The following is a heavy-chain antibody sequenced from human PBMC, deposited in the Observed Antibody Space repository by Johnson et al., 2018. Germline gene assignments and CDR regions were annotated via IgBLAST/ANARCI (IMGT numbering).Heavy chain of an antibody. CDR1: GFTFGSYD. CDR2: ISYHGINK. D-gene: IGHD3-16*02. J-gene: IGHJ3*02. V-gene: IGHV3-30*01. Sequence: QVELVESGGGAVQPGMSLRLACVASGFTFGSYDMHWVRQAPGKGLEWVALISYHGINKYYADAVNGRLTISRDNSKNTLYLQMNNLRIRDTAVYYCTRDRQSLSGWNAFDIWGQGTRVTVSS. CDR3: TRDRQSLSGWNAFDI.